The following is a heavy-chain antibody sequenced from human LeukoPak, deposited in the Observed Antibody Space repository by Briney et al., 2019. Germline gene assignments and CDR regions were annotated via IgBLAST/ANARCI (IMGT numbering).Heavy chain of an antibody. D-gene: IGHD4-17*01. Sequence: SETLSLTCAVSGDSVSSSNYYWSWIRQPPGKGLEWIGYIYYSGSTNYNPSLKSRVTISVDTSKNQFSLKLSSVTAADTAVYYCARYNDYGDYLQVDWGQGTLVTVSS. CDR1: GDSVSSSNYY. V-gene: IGHV4-61*01. CDR3: ARYNDYGDYLQVD. J-gene: IGHJ4*02. CDR2: IYYSGST.